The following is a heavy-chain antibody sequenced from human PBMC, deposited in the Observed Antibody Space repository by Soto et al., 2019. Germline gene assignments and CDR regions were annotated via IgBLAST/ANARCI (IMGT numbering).Heavy chain of an antibody. D-gene: IGHD3-10*01. V-gene: IGHV4-39*01. CDR2: IYYSGST. CDR3: ARHGRGSGKYGMDV. Sequence: SETLSLICTVSGGSISSSSYYWGWIRQPPGKGLEWIGSIYYSGSTYYNPSLKSRVTISVDTSKNQFSLKLSSVPAADTAAYYCARHGRGSGKYGMDVWGQGTTVTVSS. J-gene: IGHJ6*02. CDR1: GGSISSSSYY.